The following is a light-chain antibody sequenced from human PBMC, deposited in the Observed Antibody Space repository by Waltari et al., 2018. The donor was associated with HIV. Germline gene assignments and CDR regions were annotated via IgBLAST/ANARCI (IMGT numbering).Light chain of an antibody. CDR1: QSINKF. Sequence: DIQMTQSPSSLSASVGDSVTITCRASQSINKFLNWYQQKPGKAPKLLISSASSLESGVPSRFSGSGSGTDFTLTLSSLQPEDFATYYCQQSYSAPWTFGQGTKVEVK. J-gene: IGKJ1*01. CDR3: QQSYSAPWT. CDR2: SAS. V-gene: IGKV1-39*01.